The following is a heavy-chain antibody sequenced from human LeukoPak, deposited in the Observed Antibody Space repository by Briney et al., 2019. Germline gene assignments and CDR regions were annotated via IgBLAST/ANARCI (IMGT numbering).Heavy chain of an antibody. V-gene: IGHV4-59*01. Sequence: SETLSLTCTVSGGSISSYYWSWIRQPPGKGLEWIGYIYYSGSTNYNPSLKSRVTISVDTSKNQFSLKLSSVTAADTAVYYCARDLDYGAFGNWGQGTLVTVSS. D-gene: IGHD4/OR15-4a*01. CDR2: IYYSGST. CDR3: ARDLDYGAFGN. J-gene: IGHJ4*02. CDR1: GGSISSYY.